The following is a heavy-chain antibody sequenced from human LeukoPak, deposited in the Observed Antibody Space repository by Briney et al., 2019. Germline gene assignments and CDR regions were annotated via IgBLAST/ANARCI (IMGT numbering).Heavy chain of an antibody. CDR2: ISAYNGNT. V-gene: IGHV1-18*01. Sequence: GASVKVSCKASGYIFTSYGISWVRQAPGQGLEWMGWISAYNGNTNYAQKLQGRVTMTTDTSTSTAYMELSSLRSEDTAVYYCAREVESVAARYFDYWGQGTLVTVSS. D-gene: IGHD6-6*01. CDR1: GYIFTSYG. J-gene: IGHJ4*02. CDR3: AREVESVAARYFDY.